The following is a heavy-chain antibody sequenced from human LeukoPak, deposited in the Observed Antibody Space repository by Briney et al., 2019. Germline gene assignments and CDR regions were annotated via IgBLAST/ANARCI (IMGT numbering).Heavy chain of an antibody. CDR1: GFRFTTNA. J-gene: IGHJ4*02. Sequence: GGSLSPSFAAPGFRFTTNARSWFRQAPGKGLKWVSSISGSATEPHYADSVGGRFTISRDNSRNTLYLHMNSLRAEDTAVYYCAKAQHGYTNSPFDYWGQGTVVTVSS. V-gene: IGHV3-23*01. CDR2: ISGSATEP. D-gene: IGHD6-6*01. CDR3: AKAQHGYTNSPFDY.